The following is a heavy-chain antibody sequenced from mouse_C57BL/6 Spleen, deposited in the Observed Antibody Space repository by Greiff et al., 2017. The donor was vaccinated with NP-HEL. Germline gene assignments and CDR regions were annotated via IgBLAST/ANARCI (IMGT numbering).Heavy chain of an antibody. V-gene: IGHV1-26*01. D-gene: IGHD1-1*01. J-gene: IGHJ4*01. CDR3: ARCGSSYGAMDY. CDR2: INPNNGGT. CDR1: GYTFTDYY. Sequence: VQLQQSGPELVKPGASVKISCKASGYTFTDYYMNWVKQSHGKSLEWIGDINPNNGGTSYNQKFKGKATLTVDKSSSTAYMELRSLTSEDSAVYYCARCGSSYGAMDYWGQGTSVTVSS.